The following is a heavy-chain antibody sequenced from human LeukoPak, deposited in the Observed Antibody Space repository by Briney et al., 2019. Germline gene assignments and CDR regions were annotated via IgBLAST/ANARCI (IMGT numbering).Heavy chain of an antibody. CDR2: ISSSGSTI. CDR1: GFTLSDYY. D-gene: IGHD1-1*01. CDR3: ARDAYNWNGFDY. Sequence: KAGGSLRLSGAASGFTLSDYYMSWIRQAPGKGLEWVSYISSSGSTISYADSVKGRFTISRDNAKNSLYLQMNSLRAEDTAVYYCARDAYNWNGFDYWGQGTLVTVSS. V-gene: IGHV3-11*04. J-gene: IGHJ4*02.